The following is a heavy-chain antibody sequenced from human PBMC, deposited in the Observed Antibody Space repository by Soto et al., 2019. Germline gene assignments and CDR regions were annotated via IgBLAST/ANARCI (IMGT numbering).Heavy chain of an antibody. CDR2: IFYSGNT. Sequence: PSETLSLTCTVSGGSISSTSYYWGWIRQSPGKGLEWIGSIFYSGNTFYNPSLKSRLTISVDTSMNSLRAEDTAVYYCVRDMQLWRLDSWGQGTLVTVSS. CDR3: VRDMQLWRLDS. V-gene: IGHV4-39*02. D-gene: IGHD2-21*01. J-gene: IGHJ4*02. CDR1: GGSISSTSYY.